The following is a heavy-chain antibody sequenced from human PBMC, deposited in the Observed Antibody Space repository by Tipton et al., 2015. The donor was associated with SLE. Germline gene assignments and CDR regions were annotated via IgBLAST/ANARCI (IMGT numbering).Heavy chain of an antibody. CDR1: GFTVSSNY. V-gene: IGHV3-53*04. Sequence: VQLVQSGGGLVQPGGSLRLSCAASGFTVSSNYMSWVRQAPGKGLERVSVIYSGGSTYYADSVKGRFTISRQNSKNTLYLQMNSLRAEDTAVYYCARAMSYYYYDSSDAFDIWGQGTMVTVSS. CDR3: ARAMSYYYYDSSDAFDI. CDR2: IYSGGST. D-gene: IGHD3-22*01. J-gene: IGHJ3*02.